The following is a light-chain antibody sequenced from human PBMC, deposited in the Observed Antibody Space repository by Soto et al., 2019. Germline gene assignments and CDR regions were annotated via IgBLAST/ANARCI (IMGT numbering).Light chain of an antibody. CDR3: SSYRSSSTSYV. V-gene: IGLV2-14*03. Sequence: SLLTQPASVSGSPGQSITISCPRTSSDIGDSNYVSWYQQHPGKAPKLVIYDVSNRPSGVSNRFSGSKSANTASLTISGLQAEDEADYYCSSYRSSSTSYVFGTGTKVTVL. J-gene: IGLJ1*01. CDR2: DVS. CDR1: SSDIGDSNY.